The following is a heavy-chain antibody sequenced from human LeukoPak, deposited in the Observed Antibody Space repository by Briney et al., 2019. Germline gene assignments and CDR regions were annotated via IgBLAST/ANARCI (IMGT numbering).Heavy chain of an antibody. CDR3: ANGDSSGLIPSTYYYYGMDV. V-gene: IGHV3-30*18. J-gene: IGHJ6*02. CDR2: ISYDGSNK. D-gene: IGHD6-19*01. CDR1: GLNFSNAW. Sequence: GGSLRLSCAASGLNFSNAWMSWVRQAPGKGLEWVAVISYDGSNKYYADSVKGRFTISRDNSKNTLYLQMNSLRAEDTAVYYCANGDSSGLIPSTYYYYGMDVWGQGTTVTVSS.